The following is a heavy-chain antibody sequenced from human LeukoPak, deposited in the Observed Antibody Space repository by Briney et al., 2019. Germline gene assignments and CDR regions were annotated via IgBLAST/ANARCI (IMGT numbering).Heavy chain of an antibody. CDR2: ITSSSSYI. CDR1: GFTFSSYC. Sequence: GGSLRLSCAASGFTFSSYCMNWVRQAPGKGLEWVSSITSSSSYIYYADSVKGRFTISRDNAKNLLYLQMNSLRAEDTAVYYCARGYGSGSYDYYYYGMDVWGQGTTVTVSS. D-gene: IGHD3-10*01. J-gene: IGHJ6*02. V-gene: IGHV3-21*01. CDR3: ARGYGSGSYDYYYYGMDV.